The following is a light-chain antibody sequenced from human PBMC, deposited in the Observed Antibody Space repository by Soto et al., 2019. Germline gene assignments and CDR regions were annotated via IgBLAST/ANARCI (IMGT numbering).Light chain of an antibody. V-gene: IGKV1-5*01. CDR1: QSISNW. CDR2: DAS. J-gene: IGKJ2*01. CDR3: QHYKSYSYT. Sequence: DIQMTQSPSILSASVGDRVTITCRDSQSISNWLAWYQQKPGRAPKVLIYDASSLQSGVPSRFSGSGSGTEFTLTISSLQPDDIATYYCQHYKSYSYTFGQGTNLEI.